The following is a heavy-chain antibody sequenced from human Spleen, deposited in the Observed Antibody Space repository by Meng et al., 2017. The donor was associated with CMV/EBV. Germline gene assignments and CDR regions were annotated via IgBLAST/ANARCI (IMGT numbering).Heavy chain of an antibody. CDR1: GFTFSDYA. D-gene: IGHD2-2*01. J-gene: IGHJ4*02. V-gene: IGHV3-11*01. CDR3: ARVLGAIIVVPADLDY. CDR2: ISSTGSVI. Sequence: GESLKISCAASGFTFSDYAMSWIRQAPGKGLEWISYISSTGSVIYYADSVKGRFTISRDNARNSLYLQMNSLRAEDTAVYYCARVLGAIIVVPADLDYWGQGTLVTVSS.